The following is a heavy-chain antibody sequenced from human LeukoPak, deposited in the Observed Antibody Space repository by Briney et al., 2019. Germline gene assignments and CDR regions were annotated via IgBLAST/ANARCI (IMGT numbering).Heavy chain of an antibody. CDR2: IGTAGDT. CDR1: GFTFSSYD. Sequence: GGSLRLSCAASGFTFSSYDMHWVRQATGKGLEWVSAIGTAGDTYYPGSVKGRFTISRENAENSLYLQMNSLRAGDTAVYYCARTAAGTGSDAFDIWGQGTMVTDSS. J-gene: IGHJ3*02. V-gene: IGHV3-13*01. D-gene: IGHD6-13*01. CDR3: ARTAAGTGSDAFDI.